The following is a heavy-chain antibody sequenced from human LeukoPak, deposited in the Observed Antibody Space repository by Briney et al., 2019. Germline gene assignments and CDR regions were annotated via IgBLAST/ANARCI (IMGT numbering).Heavy chain of an antibody. Sequence: ASVKVSCKASGYTFTGYYMHWVRQAPGQGLEWMGWINPNSGGTNYAQKFQGRVTMTRDTSISTAYMELSRLRSDDTAVCYCARGEGYSYGALSYWGQGTLVTVSS. D-gene: IGHD5-18*01. CDR3: ARGEGYSYGALSY. J-gene: IGHJ4*02. V-gene: IGHV1-2*02. CDR2: INPNSGGT. CDR1: GYTFTGYY.